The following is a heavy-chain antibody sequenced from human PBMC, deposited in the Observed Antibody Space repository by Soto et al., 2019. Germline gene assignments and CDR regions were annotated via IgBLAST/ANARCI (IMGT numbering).Heavy chain of an antibody. Sequence: EVQLVESGGGLVQPGGSLRLSCAASGFTFSTYWMSWVRQAPGKGLEWVANIKFDGSETYYVDSLEGRFTISKDNANNSLYLQMNSLRAEHTAVYYCARVPYTSSWYYYFASWGQGTLVTVSS. CDR3: ARVPYTSSWYYYFAS. J-gene: IGHJ4*02. CDR2: IKFDGSET. V-gene: IGHV3-7*01. D-gene: IGHD6-13*01. CDR1: GFTFSTYW.